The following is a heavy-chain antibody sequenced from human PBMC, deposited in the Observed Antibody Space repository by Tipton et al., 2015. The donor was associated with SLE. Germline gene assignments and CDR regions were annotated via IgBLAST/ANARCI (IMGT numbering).Heavy chain of an antibody. J-gene: IGHJ4*02. Sequence: SLRLSCAASGFTFSSYAMSWVRQAPGKGLEWVSVIYSGGSTYYADSVKGRFTISRDNSKNTLYLQMNSLRAEDTAVYYCAREYYDSSGYYDYWGQGTLVTVSS. D-gene: IGHD3-22*01. CDR2: IYSGGST. V-gene: IGHV3-53*01. CDR1: GFTFSSYA. CDR3: AREYYDSSGYYDY.